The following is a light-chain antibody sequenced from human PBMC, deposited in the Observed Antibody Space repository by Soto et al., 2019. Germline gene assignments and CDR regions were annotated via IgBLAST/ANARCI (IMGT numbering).Light chain of an antibody. V-gene: IGKV3-20*01. Sequence: EIVLTQSPGTLSLSPGERATLSCRASQSVSSSYLAWYQQKPGQAPRLLIYGASSRATGIPDRFRGSGSGTDFTFTIGRLEPEDFAVYYCQQYGSSRITFGQGTRLEIK. CDR2: GAS. J-gene: IGKJ5*01. CDR1: QSVSSSY. CDR3: QQYGSSRIT.